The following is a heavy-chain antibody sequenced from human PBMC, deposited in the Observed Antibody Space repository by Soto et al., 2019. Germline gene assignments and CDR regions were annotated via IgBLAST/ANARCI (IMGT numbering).Heavy chain of an antibody. J-gene: IGHJ1*01. CDR3: ATTISTRTPNFLH. CDR2: ISSSSSTI. Sequence: GSLRLSCAASGFTFSSYSMNWVRKAPGKGLEWVSYISSSSSTIYYADSVKGRFTISRDNAKNSLYLRMNSLRDEDTAVYYCATTISTRTPNFLHWGPGILVTVSS. CDR1: GFTFSSYS. V-gene: IGHV3-48*02. D-gene: IGHD3-3*02.